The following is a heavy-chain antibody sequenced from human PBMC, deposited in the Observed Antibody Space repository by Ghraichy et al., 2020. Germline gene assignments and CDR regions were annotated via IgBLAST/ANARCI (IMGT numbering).Heavy chain of an antibody. CDR1: GFAFTNYV. J-gene: IGHJ4*02. CDR2: ISAGGSNT. Sequence: GGSLRLSCAASGFAFTNYVMTWVRQAPGKGLEWVTTISAGGSNTYYADSVKGRFTISRDNSKNTLFLQMHSLRADDTAVSYCAKDKSPGGGDYLFDYWGQXSLVXVSS. D-gene: IGHD2-21*02. V-gene: IGHV3-23*01. CDR3: AKDKSPGGGDYLFDY.